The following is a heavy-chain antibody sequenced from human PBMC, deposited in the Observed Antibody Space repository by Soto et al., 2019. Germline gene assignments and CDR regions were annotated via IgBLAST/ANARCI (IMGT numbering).Heavy chain of an antibody. CDR1: GYSFPTNA. CDR2: ISAYDGST. V-gene: IGHV1-18*04. Sequence: QLVRSEVGVKKPGAPGKSSSKALGYSFPTNAITGWRQPPGKGLGGWGGISAYDGSTNYAQKFQGRVTMTTDASTSTAYLEVGSLTSDDTAVCYCARVWGSYRAPSGGAGLDPWGQGTLVTVSS. CDR3: ARVWGSYRAPSGGAGLDP. D-gene: IGHD3-16*02. J-gene: IGHJ5*02.